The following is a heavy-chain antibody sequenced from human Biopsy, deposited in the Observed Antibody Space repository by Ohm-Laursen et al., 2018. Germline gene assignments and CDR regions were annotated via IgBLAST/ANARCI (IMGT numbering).Heavy chain of an antibody. CDR3: ARRYCSSTSCSPPFYSWFDP. CDR2: IIPIFETI. V-gene: IGHV1-69*01. D-gene: IGHD2-2*01. Sequence: SSVTVSCKASGGTFSSYAISWVRQAPGQGPEWMGGIIPIFETIDYAPKFQDRVTITADESTRTAYMELSSLKSEDTAVYYCARRYCSSTSCSPPFYSWFDPWGQGTLVIVSS. CDR1: GGTFSSYA. J-gene: IGHJ5*02.